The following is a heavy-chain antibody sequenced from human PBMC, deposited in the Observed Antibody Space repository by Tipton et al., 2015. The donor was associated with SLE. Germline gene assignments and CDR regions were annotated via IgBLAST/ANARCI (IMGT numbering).Heavy chain of an antibody. J-gene: IGHJ4*02. CDR1: GFTFSSYG. CDR3: ARLDGYNYGGSFDY. V-gene: IGHV3-53*01. CDR2: IYSGGST. Sequence: SLRLSCAASGFTFSSYGMSWVRQAPGKGLEWVSVIYSGGSTYYADSVKGRFTISRDNSKNTLYLQMNSLRAEDTAVYYCARLDGYNYGGSFDYWGQGILVTVSS. D-gene: IGHD5-24*01.